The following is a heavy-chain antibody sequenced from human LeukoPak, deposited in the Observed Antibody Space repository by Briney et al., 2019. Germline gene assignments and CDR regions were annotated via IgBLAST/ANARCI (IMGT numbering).Heavy chain of an antibody. V-gene: IGHV4-59*08. D-gene: IGHD2-2*01. CDR3: ARRLSDIVVVPAAEGDAFDI. J-gene: IGHJ3*02. CDR2: IYYSGST. Sequence: SETLSLTCTVSGGSISSHYWSWIRQPPGKGLEWIGYIYYSGSTNYNPSLKSRVTISVDKSKNQFSLKLSSVTAADTAVYYCARRLSDIVVVPAAEGDAFDIWGQGTMVTVSS. CDR1: GGSISSHY.